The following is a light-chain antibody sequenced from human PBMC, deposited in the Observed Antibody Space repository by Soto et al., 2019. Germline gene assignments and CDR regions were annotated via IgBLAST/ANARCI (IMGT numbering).Light chain of an antibody. V-gene: IGKV3-11*01. CDR1: QSVSY. CDR3: QQRSNWPWT. Sequence: ETVLTQSPATLSSSPGERATLSCRASQSVSYLAWYQQKPGQAPRLLIFDASNRATGTPARFSGSGSGTDFTLTISSLEPEDFAVYYCQQRSNWPWTLGQGTKVDIK. CDR2: DAS. J-gene: IGKJ1*01.